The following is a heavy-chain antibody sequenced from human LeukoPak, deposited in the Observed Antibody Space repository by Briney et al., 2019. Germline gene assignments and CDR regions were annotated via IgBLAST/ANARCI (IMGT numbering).Heavy chain of an antibody. CDR2: ISGSGGST. J-gene: IGHJ5*02. D-gene: IGHD6-13*01. Sequence: SGGSLRLSCAASGFTFSSYAMSWVTQAPGKGLEWVSAISGSGGSTYYADSGKGRFTNSRDNSKNTLYLQMNSRRAEDMAVYYCAKGGKQLAFDPWGQGTLVTVSS. CDR3: AKGGKQLAFDP. V-gene: IGHV3-23*01. CDR1: GFTFSSYA.